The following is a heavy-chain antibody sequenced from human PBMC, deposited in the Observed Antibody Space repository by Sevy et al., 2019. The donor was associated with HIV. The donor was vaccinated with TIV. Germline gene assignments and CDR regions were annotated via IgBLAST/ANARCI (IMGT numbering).Heavy chain of an antibody. CDR1: GFTFSSYA. CDR2: ISYDGSNK. Sequence: GGSLRLSCAASGFTFSSYAMHWVRQAPGKGLEWVAVISYDGSNKYYADSVKGRFTISRDNSKNTLYLQMNSLRAEDTAGYYCARDWRYSSSWYRGFYYYGMDVWGQGTTVTVSS. CDR3: ARDWRYSSSWYRGFYYYGMDV. D-gene: IGHD6-13*01. V-gene: IGHV3-30*04. J-gene: IGHJ6*02.